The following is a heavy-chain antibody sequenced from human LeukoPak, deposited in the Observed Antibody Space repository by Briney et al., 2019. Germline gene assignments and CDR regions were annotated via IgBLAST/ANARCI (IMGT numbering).Heavy chain of an antibody. Sequence: GGSLRLSCAASGLTFSSYAMNWVRQAPGKGLEWVAFISYDGSNKYYADSVKGRFTISRDNSKNTLYLQMNSLRAEDTAVYYCASQGGLLWFGELLGGMDVWGQGTTVTVSS. CDR3: ASQGGLLWFGELLGGMDV. V-gene: IGHV3-30-3*01. J-gene: IGHJ6*02. CDR1: GLTFSSYA. D-gene: IGHD3-10*01. CDR2: ISYDGSNK.